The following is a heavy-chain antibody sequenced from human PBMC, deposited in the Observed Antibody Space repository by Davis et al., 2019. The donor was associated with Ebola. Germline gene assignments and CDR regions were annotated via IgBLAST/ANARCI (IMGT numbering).Heavy chain of an antibody. CDR1: GGSISSYY. D-gene: IGHD6-13*01. V-gene: IGHV4-59*08. CDR2: IYYSGST. Sequence: MPSETLSLTCTVSGGSISSYYWSWIRQPPGKGLEWIGYIYYSGSTNYNPSLKSRVTISVDTSKNQFSLKLSSVTAADTAVYYCARQPYSSSWYNYYGMDVWGQGTTVTVSS. J-gene: IGHJ6*02. CDR3: ARQPYSSSWYNYYGMDV.